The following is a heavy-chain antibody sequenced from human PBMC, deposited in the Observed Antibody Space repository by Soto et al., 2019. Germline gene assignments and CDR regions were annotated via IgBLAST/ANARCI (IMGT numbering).Heavy chain of an antibody. D-gene: IGHD5-18*01. CDR3: ARGEYSYYFDY. J-gene: IGHJ4*02. CDR2: IYYSGST. CDR1: GGSISSDY. Sequence: SETLSLTCTVSGGSISSDYWSWIRQPPGKGLEWIGYIYYSGSTNYNPSLKSRVTISVQTSKNQFSLKLSSVTAADTAVYYCARGEYSYYFDYWGQGTLVTVSS. V-gene: IGHV4-59*01.